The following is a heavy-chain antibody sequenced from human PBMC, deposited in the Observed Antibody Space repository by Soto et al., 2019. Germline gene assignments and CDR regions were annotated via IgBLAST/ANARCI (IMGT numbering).Heavy chain of an antibody. D-gene: IGHD5-18*01. J-gene: IGHJ4*02. Sequence: QVQLVQSGAEVKKPGSSVKVSCKAPGGTFSNYGITWVRQAPGQGLEWMGGILPIFGTTSVAQKFRGRVTITGDEPTSTADMELSSLRSEDTALYYCARNDGFRTAMDLSYLDSWGPGTLVTVSS. CDR3: ARNDGFRTAMDLSYLDS. V-gene: IGHV1-69*01. CDR1: GGTFSNYG. CDR2: ILPIFGTT.